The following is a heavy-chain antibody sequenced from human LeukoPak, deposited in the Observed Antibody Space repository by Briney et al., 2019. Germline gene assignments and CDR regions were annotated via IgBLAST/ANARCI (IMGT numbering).Heavy chain of an antibody. D-gene: IGHD3-22*01. Sequence: RTSETLFLTCTVSGGSISGHYWSWLRQPPGKGLEWIGYGYSTGSTHYNPSLKSRVTMSLDTSKNQFYLQLLSVTAADTAMYYCARHYDPPSYYSNYFDYWGQGTLITVSS. J-gene: IGHJ4*02. CDR1: GGSISGHY. CDR2: GYSTGST. CDR3: ARHYDPPSYYSNYFDY. V-gene: IGHV4-59*08.